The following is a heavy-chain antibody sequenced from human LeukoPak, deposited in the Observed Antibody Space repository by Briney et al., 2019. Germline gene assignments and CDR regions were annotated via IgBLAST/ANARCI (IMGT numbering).Heavy chain of an antibody. D-gene: IGHD3-22*01. V-gene: IGHV1-69*06. CDR1: GGTFSSYA. J-gene: IGHJ6*03. CDR3: ARGGGDYYDSSGYYPPIYYYYYMDV. CDR2: IIPIFGTA. Sequence: SVKVSCKASGGTFSSYAISWVRQAPGQGLEWMGGIIPIFGTANYAQKFQGRVTITADKSTSTAYMELSSLRSEDTAVYYCARGGGDYYDSSGYYPPIYYYYYMDVWGKGTTVTVSS.